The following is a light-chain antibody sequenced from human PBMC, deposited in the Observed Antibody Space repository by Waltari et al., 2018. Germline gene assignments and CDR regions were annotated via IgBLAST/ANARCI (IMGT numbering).Light chain of an antibody. J-gene: IGLJ2*01. CDR1: SSDVGAYKY. CDR2: DVS. V-gene: IGLV2-14*03. Sequence: QSALSQPASVSGSPGQSITISCTGTSSDVGAYKYVSWYQHHPGRSPNLILFDVSGLPSGISNRFSGSKSGNTASLTISELQPEDEADYYRSSYTSTTTLVFGGGTKVTVL. CDR3: SSYTSTTTLV.